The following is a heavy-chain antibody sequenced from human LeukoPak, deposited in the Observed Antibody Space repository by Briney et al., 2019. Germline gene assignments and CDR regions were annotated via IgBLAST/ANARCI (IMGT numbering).Heavy chain of an antibody. CDR3: ARATTRYGMDV. CDR1: GGSISSSSYY. D-gene: IGHD1-1*01. J-gene: IGHJ6*02. Sequence: PSETLSLTCTVSGGSISSSSYYWGWIRQTPGKGLEWIGSIYYSGSTYYNPSLKSRVTISVDTSKNQFSLKLSSVTAADTAVYYCARATTRYGMDVWGQGTTVTVSS. V-gene: IGHV4-39*07. CDR2: IYYSGST.